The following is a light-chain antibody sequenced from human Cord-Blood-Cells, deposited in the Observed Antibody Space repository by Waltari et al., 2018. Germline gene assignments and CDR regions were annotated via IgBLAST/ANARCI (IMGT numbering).Light chain of an antibody. CDR1: SSDVGGYNY. CDR2: DVS. CDR3: CSYAGSYTYV. J-gene: IGLJ1*01. V-gene: IGLV2-11*01. Sequence: QSALTQPRSVSGSPGQSVTISCTGTSSDVGGYNYVSWYQQPPGQAPKRMIYDVSKRPSGVPDRFSGSKSGNTASLTISGLQAEDEADYYCCSYAGSYTYVFGTGTKVTVL.